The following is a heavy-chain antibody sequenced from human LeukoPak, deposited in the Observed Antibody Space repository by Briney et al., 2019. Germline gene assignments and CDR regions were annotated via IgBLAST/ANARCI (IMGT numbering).Heavy chain of an antibody. Sequence: PGGSLRLSCAASGFTVSNNYMTWVRQAPGKGLEWVSVIYNDGSTYYPDSLKGRFTISRDNSKNILHLQMNSLRAEDTAVYYCARDCWRQQLVICYWGQGTLVTVSS. CDR3: ARDCWRQQLVICY. CDR1: GFTVSNNY. V-gene: IGHV3-53*01. J-gene: IGHJ4*02. CDR2: IYNDGST. D-gene: IGHD6-13*01.